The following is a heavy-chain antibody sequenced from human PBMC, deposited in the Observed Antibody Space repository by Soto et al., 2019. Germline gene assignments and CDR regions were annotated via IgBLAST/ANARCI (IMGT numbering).Heavy chain of an antibody. CDR3: AGGLRRDGIDV. V-gene: IGHV4-4*07. J-gene: IGHJ6*02. CDR1: GGSIMSYY. Sequence: SETLSLTCSVSGGSIMSYYWTWIRQAAGKGQEWIGRIYTTGSTNYNPSLKGRVTMSVDTSKNQFSLRLSSVTAADTAVYYCAGGLRRDGIDVWGQVTTFTVSS. CDR2: IYTTGST.